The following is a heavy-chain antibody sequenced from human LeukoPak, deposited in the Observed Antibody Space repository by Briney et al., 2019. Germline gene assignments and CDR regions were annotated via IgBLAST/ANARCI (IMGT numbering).Heavy chain of an antibody. CDR3: ARDAGNGRYFDYFDY. D-gene: IGHD3-9*01. CDR1: GFTFSSFS. V-gene: IGHV3-48*01. J-gene: IGHJ4*02. CDR2: ISNDSTTT. Sequence: GGSLRLSCAASGFTFSSFSMNWVRQAPGKSLEWVSYISNDSTTTHYADSVKGRFTISRDNAKNLLSLQMNSLRAEDTAVYYCARDAGNGRYFDYFDYWGQGTLVTVSS.